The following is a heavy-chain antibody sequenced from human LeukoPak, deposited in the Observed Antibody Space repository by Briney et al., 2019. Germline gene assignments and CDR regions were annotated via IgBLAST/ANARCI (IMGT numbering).Heavy chain of an antibody. V-gene: IGHV1-2*02. J-gene: IGHJ4*02. CDR1: GYTFTSYD. CDR3: AKVRYRLAETYIDY. Sequence: ASVKVSCKASGYTFTSYDINWVRQATGQGLEWMGWINPNSGDTNYAQKFQGRVTMTRDTSISTAYMELSRLRSDDTAVYYCAKVRYRLAETYIDYWGQGTLVTVSS. D-gene: IGHD3-16*01. CDR2: INPNSGDT.